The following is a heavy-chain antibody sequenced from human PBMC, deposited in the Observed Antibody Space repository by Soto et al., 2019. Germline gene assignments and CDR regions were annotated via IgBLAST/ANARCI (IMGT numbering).Heavy chain of an antibody. D-gene: IGHD1-26*01. Sequence: QVQLQESGPGLVKPSETLSLTCTVSGGSVSSGSYYWSWIRQPPGKVLEWIGYIYYSGSTNYNPSLKSRVTISVDTSKNQVSLKLSSVTAADTAVYYCAREPIVGATGYGLDYWGQGTLVTVSS. CDR2: IYYSGST. CDR3: AREPIVGATGYGLDY. V-gene: IGHV4-61*01. CDR1: GGSVSSGSYY. J-gene: IGHJ4*02.